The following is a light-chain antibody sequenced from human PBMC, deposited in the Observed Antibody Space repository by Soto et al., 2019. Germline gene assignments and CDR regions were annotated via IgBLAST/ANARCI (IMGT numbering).Light chain of an antibody. Sequence: EIVMTQSPATLSVSPGERATLSCRASQSVSSNLVWYQQKPGQAPRLLIYDASSRATGIPARFSGSGSGTEFTLTISSLQSEDFAVYYCQQYNNWPRTFGRGTKVEIK. J-gene: IGKJ1*01. CDR2: DAS. V-gene: IGKV3-15*01. CDR1: QSVSSN. CDR3: QQYNNWPRT.